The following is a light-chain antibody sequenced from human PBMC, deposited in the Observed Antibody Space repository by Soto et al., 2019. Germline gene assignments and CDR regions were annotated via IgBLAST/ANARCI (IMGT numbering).Light chain of an antibody. CDR1: QSVINSY. V-gene: IGKV3-20*01. Sequence: EIVLTQSPGTLSLSPGERATLPCRASQSVINSYLAWYQQKPGQAPRLLIYGAASRATGFPDRFSGSGAGTDFTLTISRLEPEDFAVYYCQQYDSSPLTFGEGTNVDIK. J-gene: IGKJ4*01. CDR2: GAA. CDR3: QQYDSSPLT.